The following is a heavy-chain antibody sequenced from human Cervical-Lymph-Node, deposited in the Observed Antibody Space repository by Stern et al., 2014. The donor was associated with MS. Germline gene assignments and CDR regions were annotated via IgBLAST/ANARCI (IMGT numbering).Heavy chain of an antibody. CDR3: ARGDHYGLEAFDI. J-gene: IGHJ3*02. CDR1: AFTFSTSG. CDR2: ILHDVSNK. D-gene: IGHD4-17*01. Sequence: VQLVESGGGVVQPGRSLRVSCAASAFTFSTSGMHWVRQAPGKGLEWVAGILHDVSNKYYTDSVKGRFTISRDNAKTTLYLQMNSLRAEDTALYYCARGDHYGLEAFDIWGQGTMVTVSS. V-gene: IGHV3-33*01.